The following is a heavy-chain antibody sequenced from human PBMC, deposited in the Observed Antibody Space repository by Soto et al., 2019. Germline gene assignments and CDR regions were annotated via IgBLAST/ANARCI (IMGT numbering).Heavy chain of an antibody. V-gene: IGHV5-51*01. CDR1: GNSFTNYW. D-gene: IGHD2-21*01. CDR3: ARVVHHNWYFDL. Sequence: PGESLTISCKNSGNSFTNYWIGWVRRMPGKGLEWMGIIDPRDCDTRYSPSFQGQVTFSVDKSISTAYLQWGSLKASHTAIYFCARVVHHNWYFDLWGRGTLVTVSS. J-gene: IGHJ2*01. CDR2: IDPRDCDT.